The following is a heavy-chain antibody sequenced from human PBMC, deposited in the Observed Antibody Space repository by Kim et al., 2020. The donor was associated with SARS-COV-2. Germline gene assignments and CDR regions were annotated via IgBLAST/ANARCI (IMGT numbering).Heavy chain of an antibody. V-gene: IGHV4-39*01. CDR2: T. Sequence: TYYNPSLKSRVTISVDTSKNQFSLKLSSVTAADTAVYYCASAGREYYFDYWGQGTLVTVSS. D-gene: IGHD6-19*01. J-gene: IGHJ4*02. CDR3: ASAGREYYFDY.